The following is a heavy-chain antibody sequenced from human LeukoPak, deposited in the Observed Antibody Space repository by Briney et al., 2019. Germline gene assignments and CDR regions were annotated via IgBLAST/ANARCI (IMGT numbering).Heavy chain of an antibody. V-gene: IGHV1-18*01. D-gene: IGHD1-26*01. Sequence: GASVKVSCKASGYTFTSYGISWVRQAPGQGLEWMGWISANNGNTKYNTKYAQNLQGRVTMTTDISTSTAYMKLRTLRSDDTAVYYCARDRDRSGSQSYWGQGTLVTVSS. CDR3: ARDRDRSGSQSY. CDR2: ISANNGNTKYNT. J-gene: IGHJ4*02. CDR1: GYTFTSYG.